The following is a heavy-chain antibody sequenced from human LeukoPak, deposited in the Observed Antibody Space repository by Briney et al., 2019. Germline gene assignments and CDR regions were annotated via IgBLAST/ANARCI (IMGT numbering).Heavy chain of an antibody. CDR3: AKDLSSGWYGAEYFQH. J-gene: IGHJ1*01. CDR2: ISGSGGST. V-gene: IGHV3-23*01. CDR1: GFTFSSYA. D-gene: IGHD6-19*01. Sequence: GGSLRLSCAASGFTFSSYAMSWVRQAPGKGLGWVSAISGSGGSTYYADSVKGRFTISRDNSKNTLYLQMNSLRAEDTAVYYCAKDLSSGWYGAEYFQHWGQGTLVTVSS.